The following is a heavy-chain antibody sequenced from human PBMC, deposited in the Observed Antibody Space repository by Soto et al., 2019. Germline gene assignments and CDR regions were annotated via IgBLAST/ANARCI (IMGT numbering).Heavy chain of an antibody. CDR2: IWYDGKNK. J-gene: IGHJ4*02. Sequence: QVQLVESGGGVVQPGRSLRLSCAASGFTFNIYGMHWVRQAPGKGLEWVAVIWYDGKNKYYVDSVKGRFTISRDNSKNTLYLQMNSLRVEDTAVYYCARESWQQHIQSLDYWGQGTLVTVSS. CDR3: ARESWQQHIQSLDY. V-gene: IGHV3-33*01. CDR1: GFTFNIYG. D-gene: IGHD6-13*01.